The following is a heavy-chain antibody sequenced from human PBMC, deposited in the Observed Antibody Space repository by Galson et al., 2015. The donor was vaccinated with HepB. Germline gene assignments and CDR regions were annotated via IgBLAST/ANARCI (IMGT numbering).Heavy chain of an antibody. V-gene: IGHV1-24*01. J-gene: IGHJ5*02. Sequence: SVKVSCKVSGYTLTELSMHWVRQAPGKGLEWMGGFDPEDGETIYAQKFQGRVTMTEDTSTDTAYMELSSLRSEDTAVYYCATDESLRFLRGFDPWGQGTLVTVSS. CDR3: ATDESLRFLRGFDP. CDR2: FDPEDGET. CDR1: GYTLTELS. D-gene: IGHD3-3*01.